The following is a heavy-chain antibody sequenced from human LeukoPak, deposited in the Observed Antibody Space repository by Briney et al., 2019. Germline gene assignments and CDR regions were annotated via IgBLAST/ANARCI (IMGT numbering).Heavy chain of an antibody. J-gene: IGHJ4*02. CDR2: INPNSGGT. CDR1: GYTFTGYY. V-gene: IGHV1-2*06. D-gene: IGHD3-16*01. CDR3: ARDGGIGGSWVDY. Sequence: GASVTVSCTASGYTFTGYYMHWVRQAPGQGLEWMGRINPNSGGTNYAQKFQGRVTMTRDTSISTAYMELSRLRSDDTAVYYCARDGGIGGSWVDYWGQGTLVTVSS.